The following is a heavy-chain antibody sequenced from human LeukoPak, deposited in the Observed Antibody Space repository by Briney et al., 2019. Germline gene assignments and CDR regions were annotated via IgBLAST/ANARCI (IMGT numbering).Heavy chain of an antibody. Sequence: SGGSLRLSCAASGFTFSSYSMNWVRQAPGKGREWVSFIISDSSAIYYADSVKGRFTISRDNAENSLYLQMNSLRDEDTAVYYCARAPLVRGLIPPFDYWGQGTLVSVSS. D-gene: IGHD3-10*01. CDR1: GFTFSSYS. CDR2: IISDSSAI. V-gene: IGHV3-48*02. J-gene: IGHJ4*02. CDR3: ARAPLVRGLIPPFDY.